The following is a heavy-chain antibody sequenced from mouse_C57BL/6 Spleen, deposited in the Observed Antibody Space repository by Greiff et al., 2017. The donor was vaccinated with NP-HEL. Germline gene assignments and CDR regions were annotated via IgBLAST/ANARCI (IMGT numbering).Heavy chain of an antibody. V-gene: IGHV1-53*01. Sequence: QVQLQQSGTELVKPGASVKLSCKASGYTFTSYWMHWVKQRPGQGLEWIGNINPSNGGTNYNEKFKSKATLTVDKSSSTAYMQLSSLTSEDSAVYYCARQNYYYSNYDYAMDYWGQGTSVTVSS. CDR3: ARQNYYYSNYDYAMDY. CDR2: INPSNGGT. D-gene: IGHD2-5*01. J-gene: IGHJ4*01. CDR1: GYTFTSYW.